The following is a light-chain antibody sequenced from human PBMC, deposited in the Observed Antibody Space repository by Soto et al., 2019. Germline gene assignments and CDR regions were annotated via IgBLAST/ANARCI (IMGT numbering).Light chain of an antibody. V-gene: IGLV2-14*01. J-gene: IGLJ1*01. CDR2: DVY. CDR1: SSDVGGFNY. CDR3: GSYTTSSSYV. Sequence: QSALTQPASVSGSPGQSITISCTGTSSDVGGFNYVSWYQQHPGKAPKLLIFDVYSRPSGISNRFSGSKSGNTASLTISGLQADDEADYCCGSYTTSSSYVLGAGTKGTV.